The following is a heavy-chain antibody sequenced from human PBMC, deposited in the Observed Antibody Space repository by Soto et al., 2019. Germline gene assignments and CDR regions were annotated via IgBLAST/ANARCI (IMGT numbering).Heavy chain of an antibody. CDR2: ISGSGGST. D-gene: IGHD6-19*01. CDR3: AKDRRLGGSGLYAFAY. CDR1: GFTFSSYA. Sequence: EVQLLESGGGLVQPGGSLRLSCAASGFTFSSYAMSCVRQAPGKGLEWVSAISGSGGSTYYADSVKCRFTISRDNSNNTLYLQMNSLRAEDTAVYYCAKDRRLGGSGLYAFAYWGQGTLVTGSS. J-gene: IGHJ4*02. V-gene: IGHV3-23*01.